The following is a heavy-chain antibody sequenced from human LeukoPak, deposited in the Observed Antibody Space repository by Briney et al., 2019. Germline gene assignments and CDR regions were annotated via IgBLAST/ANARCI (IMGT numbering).Heavy chain of an antibody. CDR3: ARYCSGTDYYYYYMDV. CDR2: IYYSGST. D-gene: IGHD2-15*01. V-gene: IGHV4-30-4*08. J-gene: IGHJ6*03. CDR1: GGSISSGDYY. Sequence: SETLSLTCTVSGGSISSGDYYWSWIRQPPGKGLEWIGYIYYSGSTYYNPSLKSRITISVDTSKNQFSLKLSSVIAADTAVYYCARYCSGTDYYYYYMDVWGKGTTVTVSS.